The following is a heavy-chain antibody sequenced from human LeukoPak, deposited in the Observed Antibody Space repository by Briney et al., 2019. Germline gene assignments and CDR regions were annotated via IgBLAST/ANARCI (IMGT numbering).Heavy chain of an antibody. CDR1: GGSISSGGYY. CDR2: IYHSGST. J-gene: IGHJ3*02. Sequence: SETLSLTCTVSGGSISSGGYYWSCIRQPPGKGLECIGYIYHSGSTYYNPSLKSRVTISVDRSKNQFSLKLSSVTAADTAVYYCARASSSYVEREGAFDIWGQGTMVTVSS. D-gene: IGHD5-24*01. CDR3: ARASSSYVEREGAFDI. V-gene: IGHV4-30-2*01.